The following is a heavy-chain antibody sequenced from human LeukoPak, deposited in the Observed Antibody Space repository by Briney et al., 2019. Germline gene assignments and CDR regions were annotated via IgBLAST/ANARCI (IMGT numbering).Heavy chain of an antibody. CDR2: TRDKARGYTT. Sequence: GGSLRLSCAASGVTLSDHHMDWVRQAPGKGLEWVGRTRDKARGYTTEYAASVKGKFTISRDDSKTLVYLQMNSLRTEDTAVYFCARDVSEGDNSAFDMWGQGTVVTVSS. CDR1: GVTLSDHH. D-gene: IGHD3-22*01. V-gene: IGHV3-72*01. J-gene: IGHJ3*02. CDR3: ARDVSEGDNSAFDM.